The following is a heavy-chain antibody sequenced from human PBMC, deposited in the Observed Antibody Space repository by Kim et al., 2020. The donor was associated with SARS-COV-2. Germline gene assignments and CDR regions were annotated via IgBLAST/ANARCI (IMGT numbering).Heavy chain of an antibody. CDR1: GFTFSSYA. Sequence: GGSLRLSCAASGFTFSSYAMHWVRQAPGKGLEWVAVISYDGSNKYYADSVKGRFTISRDNSKNTLYLQMNSLRAEDTAVYYCARDPESGYDFVYAFDIWGQGTMVTVSS. CDR3: ARDPESGYDFVYAFDI. V-gene: IGHV3-30*04. J-gene: IGHJ3*02. D-gene: IGHD5-12*01. CDR2: ISYDGSNK.